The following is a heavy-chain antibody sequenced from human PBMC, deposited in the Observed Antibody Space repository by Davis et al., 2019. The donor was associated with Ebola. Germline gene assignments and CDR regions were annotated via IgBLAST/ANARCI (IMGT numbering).Heavy chain of an antibody. CDR2: FDPEDAET. V-gene: IGHV1-24*01. D-gene: IGHD5-12*01. CDR1: GYTLTELS. J-gene: IGHJ4*02. Sequence: AASVKVSCKVSGYTLTELSMHWVRQAPGKGLEWMGGFDPEDAETIYAQKFQGRVTITADESTNTAYMELSSLSSDDTAVYYCARGRPWLWVATPVRFDSWGLGTLVIVSS. CDR3: ARGRPWLWVATPVRFDS.